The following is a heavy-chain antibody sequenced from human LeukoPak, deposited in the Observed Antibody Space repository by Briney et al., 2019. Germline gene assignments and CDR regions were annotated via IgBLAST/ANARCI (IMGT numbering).Heavy chain of an antibody. CDR1: GFTFSNYG. Sequence: AGGSLRLSCAASGFTFSNYGMTWVRQAPGKGLEWVSGLSGSGTITFYADSVKGRFTISRDNSKNTLYLQMNSLRAEDTAVYYCAKVTYGSGTYGAFDYWGQGTLVTVSS. V-gene: IGHV3-23*01. J-gene: IGHJ4*02. D-gene: IGHD3-10*01. CDR3: AKVTYGSGTYGAFDY. CDR2: LSGSGTIT.